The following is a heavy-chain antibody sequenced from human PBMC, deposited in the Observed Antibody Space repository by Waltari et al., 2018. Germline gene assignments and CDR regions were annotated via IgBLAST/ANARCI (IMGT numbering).Heavy chain of an antibody. Sequence: LLESGGGLVQPGGSLRLSCVASGSIFSTYAMTWVRQAPGKGRDGVLSISGDSVRTYYSDSVRGRFTISRDNSKDTVYLQMNSLRAEDRGLYFCAKGHSGSPTIFGVIYYGLEVWGQGTTVTVSS. CDR3: AKGHSGSPTIFGVIYYGLEV. CDR1: GSIFSTYA. D-gene: IGHD3-3*01. CDR2: ISGDSVRT. V-gene: IGHV3-23*01. J-gene: IGHJ6*02.